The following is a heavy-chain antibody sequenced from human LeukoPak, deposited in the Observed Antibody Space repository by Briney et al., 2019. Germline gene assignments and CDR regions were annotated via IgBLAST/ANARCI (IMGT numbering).Heavy chain of an antibody. Sequence: GGSPRLSCTASGFSFSNFGMHWVRQAPGKGLEWVTLIYYDGTNRYYADSVKGRFTVSRDNSNNTVYLQMNSLRVEDTAVYYCARQTTVSTDFWGQGTLVTVSS. CDR1: GFSFSNFG. CDR3: ARQTTVSTDF. J-gene: IGHJ4*02. CDR2: IYYDGTNR. D-gene: IGHD4-17*01. V-gene: IGHV3-33*01.